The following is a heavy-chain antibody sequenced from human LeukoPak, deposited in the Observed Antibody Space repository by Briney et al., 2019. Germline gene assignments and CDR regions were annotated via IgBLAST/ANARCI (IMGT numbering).Heavy chain of an antibody. D-gene: IGHD3-9*01. J-gene: IGHJ5*02. CDR2: IYHSGST. CDR3: ARGAYDILTGYYANWFDP. CDR1: GGSISSSNW. V-gene: IGHV4-4*02. Sequence: SGTLSLTCAVSGGSISSSNWWSWVRQPPGKGLEWIGEIYHSGSTNYNPSLKSRVTITVDKSKNQFSLKLSSVIAADTAVYYCARGAYDILTGYYANWFDPWGQGTLVTVSS.